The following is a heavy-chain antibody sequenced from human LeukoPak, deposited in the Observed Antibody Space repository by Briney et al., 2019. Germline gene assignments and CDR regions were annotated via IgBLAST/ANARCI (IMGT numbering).Heavy chain of an antibody. CDR2: ISYDGSNK. CDR3: ARERDLVGVPLYFDY. CDR1: GFTFSSYA. V-gene: IGHV3-30*04. J-gene: IGHJ4*02. D-gene: IGHD1-26*01. Sequence: GGSLRLSCAASGFTFSSYAMHWVRQAPGKGLEWVAVISYDGSNKYYADSVKGRFTISRDNSKNTLYLQMNSLRAEDTAVYYCARERDLVGVPLYFDYWGQGTLVTVSS.